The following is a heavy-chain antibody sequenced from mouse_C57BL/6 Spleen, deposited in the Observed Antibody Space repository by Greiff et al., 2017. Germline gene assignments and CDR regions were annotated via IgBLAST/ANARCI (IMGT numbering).Heavy chain of an antibody. Sequence: QVQLQQSGPELVKPGASVKLSCKASGYTFTSYDIHWVKQRPGQGLEWIGWIYPRDGSTKYDEKFKGKATLTVDTSSSTAYMELHSLTSEDSAVYVCARSDYDGLYDMDYWGPGTSVTVSS. CDR1: GYTFTSYD. J-gene: IGHJ4*01. CDR3: ARSDYDGLYDMDY. V-gene: IGHV1-85*01. CDR2: IYPRDGST. D-gene: IGHD2-4*01.